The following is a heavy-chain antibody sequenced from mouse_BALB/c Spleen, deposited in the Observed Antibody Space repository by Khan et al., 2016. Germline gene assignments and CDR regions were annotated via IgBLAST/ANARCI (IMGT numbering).Heavy chain of an antibody. V-gene: IGHV1S34*01. Sequence: LVKTGASVKISCKASGYSFTGYYMHWVKQSHGKSLEWIGYISCYNGATSYNQKFKGKATFTVDTSSSTAYMQFNSLTSEDSAVYYCARVYYGSSYHYAMDYWGQGTSVTVSS. J-gene: IGHJ4*01. CDR2: ISCYNGAT. CDR3: ARVYYGSSYHYAMDY. D-gene: IGHD1-1*01. CDR1: GYSFTGYY.